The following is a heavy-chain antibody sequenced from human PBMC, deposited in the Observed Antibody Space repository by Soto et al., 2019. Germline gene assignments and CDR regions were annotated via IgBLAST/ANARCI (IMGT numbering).Heavy chain of an antibody. CDR1: GGSFSGYY. CDR2: INHSGST. Sequence: SETLSLTCAVYGGSFSGYYWSWIRQPPGKGLEWIGEINHSGSTNYNPSLKSRVTISVDTSKNQFSLKLSSVTAADTAVYYCAGFPGSGSYPGAYYYGMDVWGQGTTVTVSS. J-gene: IGHJ6*02. CDR3: AGFPGSGSYPGAYYYGMDV. D-gene: IGHD3-10*01. V-gene: IGHV4-34*01.